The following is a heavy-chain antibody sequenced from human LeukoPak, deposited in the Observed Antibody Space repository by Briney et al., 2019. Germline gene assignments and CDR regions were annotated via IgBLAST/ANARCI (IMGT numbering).Heavy chain of an antibody. Sequence: ASVKVSCKASGGTFSSYAISWVRQAPGQGLEWMGRTIPIFGTASYAQKFQGRVTITTDESTSTAYMELSSLRSEETAVYYCAGIAVAAPYYFDYWGQGTLVTVSS. J-gene: IGHJ4*02. D-gene: IGHD6-19*01. V-gene: IGHV1-69*05. CDR2: TIPIFGTA. CDR3: AGIAVAAPYYFDY. CDR1: GGTFSSYA.